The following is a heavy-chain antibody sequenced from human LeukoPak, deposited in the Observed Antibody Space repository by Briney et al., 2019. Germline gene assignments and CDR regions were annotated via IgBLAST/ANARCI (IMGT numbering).Heavy chain of an antibody. D-gene: IGHD1-1*01. CDR3: ARVDKTGTGSGFDS. CDR2: ISGSSITI. Sequence: GGSLRLSCAASGFTLSDYYMSWIRQAPGKGLEWVSSISGSSITIYYAGSVKGRFTISRDNAKNSLYLHMNSLRAADTAVYYCARVDKTGTGSGFDSWGQGTLVTVSS. V-gene: IGHV3-11*04. J-gene: IGHJ4*02. CDR1: GFTLSDYY.